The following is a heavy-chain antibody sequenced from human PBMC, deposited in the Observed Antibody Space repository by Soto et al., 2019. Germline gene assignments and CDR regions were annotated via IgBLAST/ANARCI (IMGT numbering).Heavy chain of an antibody. CDR3: ARRQGYSYGYGYYGMDV. Sequence: QVQLVQSGAEVKKPGSSVKVSCKASGGTFSSYAISWVRQAPGQGLVWMGGILPIFGTANNAQKFQGRVTITADESTSTAYMELSSLRSEDTAVYYCARRQGYSYGYGYYGMDVWGQGTTVTFSS. J-gene: IGHJ6*02. V-gene: IGHV1-69*12. D-gene: IGHD5-18*01. CDR2: ILPIFGTA. CDR1: GGTFSSYA.